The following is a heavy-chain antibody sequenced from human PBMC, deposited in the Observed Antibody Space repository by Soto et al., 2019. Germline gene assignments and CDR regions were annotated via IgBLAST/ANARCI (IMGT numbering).Heavy chain of an antibody. D-gene: IGHD3-10*01. J-gene: IGHJ6*02. Sequence: SETHSLTYTVSEGNISSGGYSWSWIRQTPGKGLEWIGYIYHSGSTYYNPSLKSRVTISVDRSKNQFSLKLSSVTAADTAVYYCARDRSIYYGSGSYVYGMDGWGQGTTVTVFS. CDR1: EGNISSGGYS. CDR3: ARDRSIYYGSGSYVYGMDG. CDR2: IYHSGST. V-gene: IGHV4-30-2*01.